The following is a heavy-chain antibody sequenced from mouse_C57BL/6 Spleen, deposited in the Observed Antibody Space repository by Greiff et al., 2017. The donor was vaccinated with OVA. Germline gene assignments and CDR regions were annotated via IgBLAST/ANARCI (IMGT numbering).Heavy chain of an antibody. CDR3: ARGANRAMDY. J-gene: IGHJ4*01. V-gene: IGHV5-17*01. CDR1: GFTFSDYG. CDR2: ISSGSSTI. D-gene: IGHD3-1*01. Sequence: VQLKESGGGLVKPGGSLKLSCAASGFTFSDYGMHWVRQAPEKGLEWVAYISSGSSTIYYADTVKGRFTISRDNAKNTLFLQRTSLRSEDTAMYYCARGANRAMDYWGQGTSVTVSS.